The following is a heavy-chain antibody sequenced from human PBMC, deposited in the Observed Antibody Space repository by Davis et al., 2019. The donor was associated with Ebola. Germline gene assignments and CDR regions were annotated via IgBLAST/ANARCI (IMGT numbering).Heavy chain of an antibody. CDR3: AKPFIAADDINYYFDY. CDR2: ISYSGGGT. D-gene: IGHD6-13*01. Sequence: GGSLRLSCTASGFTFSNYAMSWVRQAPGKGLEWVSAISYSGGGTYYADSVKGRFTISRDNSKNTLYLQMNSLRAEDTALYYCAKPFIAADDINYYFDYWGQGTLVTVSS. CDR1: GFTFSNYA. J-gene: IGHJ4*02. V-gene: IGHV3-23*01.